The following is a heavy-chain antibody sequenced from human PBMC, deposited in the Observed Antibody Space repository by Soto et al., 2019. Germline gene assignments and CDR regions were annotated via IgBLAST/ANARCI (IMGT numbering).Heavy chain of an antibody. V-gene: IGHV1-69*04. CDR2: IIPILGIA. CDR3: ARMRFRCISTSCSSGFYYYYGMDV. J-gene: IGHJ6*02. D-gene: IGHD2-2*01. Sequence: ASVKVSCKASGGTFSSYAISWVRQAPGQGLEWMGRIIPILGIANYARKFQGRVTITADKSTSTAYMELSSLRSEDTAVYYCARMRFRCISTSCSSGFYYYYGMDVWGQGTTVTVSS. CDR1: GGTFSSYA.